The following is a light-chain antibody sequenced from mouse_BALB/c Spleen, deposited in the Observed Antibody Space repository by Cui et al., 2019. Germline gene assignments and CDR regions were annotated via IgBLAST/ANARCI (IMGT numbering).Light chain of an antibody. CDR3: QQDYSSPWT. J-gene: IGKJ1*01. CDR2: YAS. CDR1: QSVSND. V-gene: IGKV6-32*01. Sequence: SIVMTQTPKFLHVSAGDRVTITCKASQSVSNDVAWYQQKPGQSPKLLIYYASNRYTGVPDRFSGSGYGTDFTFTISTVQAEDLAVYFCQQDYSSPWTFGGGTKLEIK.